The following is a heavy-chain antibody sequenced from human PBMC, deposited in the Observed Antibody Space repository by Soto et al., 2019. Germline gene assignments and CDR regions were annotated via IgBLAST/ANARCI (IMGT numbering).Heavy chain of an antibody. J-gene: IGHJ6*02. D-gene: IGHD6-13*01. CDR1: GFTVSSNY. CDR3: ARDRGYSSTTNYGMDV. V-gene: IGHV3-53*01. Sequence: GGSLRLSCAASGFTVSSNYMSWVRQAPGKGLEWVSVIYSGGSTYYADSVKGRFTISRDNSKNTLYLQMNSLRAEDTAVYYCARDRGYSSTTNYGMDVWGQGTTVTVSS. CDR2: IYSGGST.